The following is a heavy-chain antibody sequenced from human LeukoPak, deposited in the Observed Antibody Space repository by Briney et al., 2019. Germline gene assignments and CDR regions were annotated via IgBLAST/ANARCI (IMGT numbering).Heavy chain of an antibody. V-gene: IGHV3-23*01. CDR3: AKPDRGVRDPHLLDC. D-gene: IGHD3-10*01. Sequence: GGSLRLSCAASGFTFSSYAMSWVRQAPGKGLEWVSAISGSGGSTYYADSVKGRFTISRDNSKNTLYLQMDSLRAEDTAVYYCAKPDRGVRDPHLLDCWGQGTLVTVSS. CDR2: ISGSGGST. J-gene: IGHJ4*02. CDR1: GFTFSSYA.